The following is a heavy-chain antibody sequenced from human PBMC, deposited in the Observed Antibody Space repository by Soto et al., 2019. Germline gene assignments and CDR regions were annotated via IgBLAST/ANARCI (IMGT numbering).Heavy chain of an antibody. CDR3: AKEKNRIFDY. CDR2: ITWDGGST. J-gene: IGHJ4*02. V-gene: IGHV3-43*01. Sequence: GSLRLSCAGSGFTFNDHTMHWVRQIPGRGLEWVSLITWDGGSTFYADSVKGRFTISRDNSKNFVYLQMNSLRTEDTALYFCAKEKNRIFDYWGQGAQVTVSP. CDR1: GFTFNDHT.